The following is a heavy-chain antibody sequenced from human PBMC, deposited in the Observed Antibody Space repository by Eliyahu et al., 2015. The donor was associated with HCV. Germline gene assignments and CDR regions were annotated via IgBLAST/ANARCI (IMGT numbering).Heavy chain of an antibody. CDR3: ARDERVVMITFGGVGAFDI. V-gene: IGHV3-21*01. D-gene: IGHD3-16*01. J-gene: IGHJ3*02. Sequence: EVQLVESGGGLVXPGGSLRLSCXASGFTFXSXSMNWVRQAPGKGLEWVSSISSSSSYIYYADSVKGRFTISRDNAKNSLYLQMNSLRAEDTAVYYCARDERVVMITFGGVGAFDIWGQGTMVTVSS. CDR2: ISSSSSYI. CDR1: GFTFXSXS.